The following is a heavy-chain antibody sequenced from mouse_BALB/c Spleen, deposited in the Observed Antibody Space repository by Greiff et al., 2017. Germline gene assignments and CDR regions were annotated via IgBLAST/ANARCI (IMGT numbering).Heavy chain of an antibody. CDR1: GFTFSSYA. CDR2: IRSGGSYT. V-gene: IGHV5-9-3*01. D-gene: IGHD1-1*01. J-gene: IGHJ4*01. CDR3: ARHLATDAMDY. Sequence: EVMLVESGGGLVKPGGSLKLSCAASGFTFSSYAMSWVRQTPEKRLEWVATIRSGGSYTYYPDSVKGRFTISRDNAKNTLYLQMSSLRSEDTAMYYCARHLATDAMDYWGQGTSVTVSS.